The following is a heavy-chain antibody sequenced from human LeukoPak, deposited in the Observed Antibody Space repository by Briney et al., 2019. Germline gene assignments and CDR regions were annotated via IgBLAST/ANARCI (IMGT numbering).Heavy chain of an antibody. Sequence: SVKVSFTSSGGTFSCYAISWVRQAPGQGLEWMGVIIPIFGAANYAHKFHGRVTITADESTSTPYMELSSLRSEDTGVYYCARDRESYGGRQAVKGFAPWGQGTLVTVSS. CDR3: ARDRESYGGRQAVKGFAP. CDR2: IIPIFGAA. D-gene: IGHD3-10*01. J-gene: IGHJ5*02. CDR1: GGTFSCYA. V-gene: IGHV1-69*13.